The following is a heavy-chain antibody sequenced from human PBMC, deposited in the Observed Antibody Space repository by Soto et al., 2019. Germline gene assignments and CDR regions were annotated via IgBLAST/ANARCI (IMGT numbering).Heavy chain of an antibody. CDR1: GYTLTELS. D-gene: IGHD3-22*01. J-gene: IGHJ6*01. CDR2: FDPEDGET. Sequence: ASVKVSCKVSGYTLTELSMHWVRQAPGKGLEWMGGFDPEDGETIYAQKLQGRVTMTEDTSTDTAYMELSSLRSEDTAVYYCATEGTGSSRCSHYDRCTQSTPGPSLVAAGSSSRSNYY. CDR3: ATEGTGSSRCSHYDRCTQSTPGPSLVAAGSSSRSNYY. V-gene: IGHV1-24*01.